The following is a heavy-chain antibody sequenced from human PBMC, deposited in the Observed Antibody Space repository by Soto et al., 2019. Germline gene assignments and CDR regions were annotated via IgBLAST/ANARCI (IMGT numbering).Heavy chain of an antibody. V-gene: IGHV4-39*01. Sequence: QLQLQESDPGLVKPSETLSLTCSVSSASLSSSTYYWSWIRQPPGRGPEWIGSIYYSGNTYYKPSLKSRVSISRDTSRNQFSLKLTSVTAADTGVYYCASSSPFHYWGPGIVVTVSS. CDR1: SASLSSSTYY. CDR2: IYYSGNT. CDR3: ASSSPFHY. D-gene: IGHD6-6*01. J-gene: IGHJ4*02.